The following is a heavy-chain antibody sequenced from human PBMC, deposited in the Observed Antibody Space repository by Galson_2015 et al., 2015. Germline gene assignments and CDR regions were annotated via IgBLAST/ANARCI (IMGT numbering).Heavy chain of an antibody. CDR3: ARENRKGGFGLDY. CDR2: IYSGGST. CDR1: GFTVSSNY. J-gene: IGHJ4*02. Sequence: SLRLSCAASGFTVSSNYMSWVRQAPGKGLEWVSVIYSGGSTYYADSVKGRFTISRDNSKNTLYLQMNSLRAEDTAVYYCARENRKGGFGLDYWGQGTLVTVSS. V-gene: IGHV3-66*02. D-gene: IGHD3-10*01.